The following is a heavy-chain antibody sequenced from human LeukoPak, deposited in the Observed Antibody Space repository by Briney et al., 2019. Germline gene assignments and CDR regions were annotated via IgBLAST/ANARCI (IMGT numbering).Heavy chain of an antibody. J-gene: IGHJ4*02. D-gene: IGHD3-3*01. CDR1: GGSISSGSYY. V-gene: IGHV4-61*02. Sequence: KSSETLSLTCTVSGGSISSGSYYWSWIRQPAGKGLEWIGRIYTSGSTNYNPSLKSRVTISVDTSKNQFSLKLSSVTAADTAVYYCASSDFWSGDTLDYWGQGTLVTVSS. CDR2: IYTSGST. CDR3: ASSDFWSGDTLDY.